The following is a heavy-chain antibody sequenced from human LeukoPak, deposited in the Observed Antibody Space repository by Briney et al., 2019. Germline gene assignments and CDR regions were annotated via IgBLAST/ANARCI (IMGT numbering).Heavy chain of an antibody. D-gene: IGHD2-2*01. CDR1: GFTFSNAW. J-gene: IGHJ6*02. Sequence: GGSLRLSCAASGFTFSNAWMSWVRQAPGKGLEWVGRIKSKTDGGTTDYAAPVKGRFTISRDDSKNTLYLQMNSLKTEDTAVYYCTTDPGYQLHYGMDVWGQGTTVTVSS. V-gene: IGHV3-15*01. CDR3: TTDPGYQLHYGMDV. CDR2: IKSKTDGGTT.